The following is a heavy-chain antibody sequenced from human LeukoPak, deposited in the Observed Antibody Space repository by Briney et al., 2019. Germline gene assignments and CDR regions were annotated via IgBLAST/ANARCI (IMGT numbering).Heavy chain of an antibody. D-gene: IGHD1-26*01. Sequence: SETLSLACTVSGGSLSSSSYYWGWIRQPPGTGLEWVGSIYYSGSTYYNPSLKSRVTISVDTSKNQFSLKLSSVTAADTAVYYCARQLKYSGSPLDYWGQGTLVTVSS. V-gene: IGHV4-39*01. CDR2: IYYSGST. J-gene: IGHJ4*02. CDR3: ARQLKYSGSPLDY. CDR1: GGSLSSSSYY.